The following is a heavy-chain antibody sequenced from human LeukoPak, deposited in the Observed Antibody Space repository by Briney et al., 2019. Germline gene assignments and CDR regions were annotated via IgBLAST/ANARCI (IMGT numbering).Heavy chain of an antibody. J-gene: IGHJ4*02. CDR1: GFTFSTYA. D-gene: IGHD6-19*01. CDR2: ISSDGSGT. V-gene: IGHV3-64D*09. Sequence: PGGSLRLSCSASGFTFSTYALHWVRQAPGKGLEYVAAISSDGSGTYYADSMKGRFTISRDNSKNTLYLQVSSLRADDTAVYYCVRGLWVAEAGRGDHWGQGTLVTVSS. CDR3: VRGLWVAEAGRGDH.